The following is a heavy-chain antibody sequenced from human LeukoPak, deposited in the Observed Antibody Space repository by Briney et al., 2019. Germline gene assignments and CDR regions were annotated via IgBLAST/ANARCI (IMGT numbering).Heavy chain of an antibody. D-gene: IGHD4-23*01. J-gene: IGHJ4*02. CDR3: ARTPYLGVVREDFDY. CDR1: GGSFSGYY. Sequence: TSETLSLTCAVYGGSFSGYYWSWIRQPPGKGLEWIGEINHSGSTNYNPSLKSRVTISVDTSKNQFSLKLSPVTAADTAVYYCARTPYLGVVREDFDYWGQGTLVTVSS. V-gene: IGHV4-34*01. CDR2: INHSGST.